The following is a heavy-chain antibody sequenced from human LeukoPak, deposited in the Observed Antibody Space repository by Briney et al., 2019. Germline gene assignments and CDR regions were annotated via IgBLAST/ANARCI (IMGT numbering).Heavy chain of an antibody. J-gene: IGHJ4*02. V-gene: IGHV4-59*08. CDR3: ARHAHYGDFRNFDY. CDR1: GDSIRTSY. D-gene: IGHD4-17*01. CDR2: IYYSGSA. Sequence: SETLSLTCTVSGDSIRTSYWSWIRQPPGEGLEWIAYIYYSGSANYNPSLKSRVTISIDTSKNQFSLKLSSVTAADTAVYYCARHAHYGDFRNFDYWGQGTLVTVSS.